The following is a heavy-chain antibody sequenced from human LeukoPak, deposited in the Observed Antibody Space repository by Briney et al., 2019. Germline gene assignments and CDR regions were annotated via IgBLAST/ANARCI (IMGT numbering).Heavy chain of an antibody. Sequence: SVKVSCKASGGTFSSYAISWVRQAPGQGLEWMGGIIPIFGTANYAQKFQGRVTITADESTSTAYMELSSLRSEDTAVYYCARDSLAVAGTSDYYYYYMDVWGKGTTVTVSS. J-gene: IGHJ6*03. V-gene: IGHV1-69*13. CDR1: GGTFSSYA. CDR2: IIPIFGTA. CDR3: ARDSLAVAGTSDYYYYYMDV. D-gene: IGHD6-19*01.